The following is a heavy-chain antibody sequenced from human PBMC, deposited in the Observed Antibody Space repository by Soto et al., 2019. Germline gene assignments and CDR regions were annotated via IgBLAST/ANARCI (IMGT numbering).Heavy chain of an antibody. CDR3: ARGIVRPGIGFQQYYYCGMDV. CDR1: GGTFSSYT. Sequence: QVQLVQSGAEVKTPGSSVKVSCKASGGTFSSYTLSWVRQAPGQGLEWMGRIIPILGIGDYSQKFQGRVTITADKSTSTAYMELSSLRSEDTALYYCARGIVRPGIGFQQYYYCGMDVWGQGTTVTVYS. D-gene: IGHD1-26*01. V-gene: IGHV1-69*02. J-gene: IGHJ6*02. CDR2: IIPILGIG.